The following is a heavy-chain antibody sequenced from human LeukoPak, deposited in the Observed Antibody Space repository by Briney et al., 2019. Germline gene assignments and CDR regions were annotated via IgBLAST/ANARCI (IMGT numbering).Heavy chain of an antibody. D-gene: IGHD4-17*01. CDR1: GFTFSSYA. CDR3: AGDHQYYGDYEHLFDY. CDR2: ISYDGSNK. J-gene: IGHJ4*02. V-gene: IGHV3-30-3*01. Sequence: GRSLRLSCAASGFTFSSYAMHWVRQAPGKGLEWVAVISYDGSNKYYADSVKGRFTISRDNSKNTLYLQMNSLRAEDTAVYYCAGDHQYYGDYEHLFDYWGQGTLVTVSS.